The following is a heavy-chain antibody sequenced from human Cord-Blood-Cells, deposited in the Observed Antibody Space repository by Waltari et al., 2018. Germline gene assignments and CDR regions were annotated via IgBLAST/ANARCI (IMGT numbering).Heavy chain of an antibody. V-gene: IGHV1-69*12. CDR1: GGTFSSYA. CDR2: MIPILGRA. J-gene: IGHJ5*02. Sequence: QVQLVQSGAEVKKPGSSVKVSCKASGGTFSSYAISWVRQAPGQGLGWMGWMIPILGRANYEQKCQGRVRLTADESTSTAYMEVSSLRSEDTAVYYCARAFCSSTSCYRVVWFDPWGQGTLVTVSS. CDR3: ARAFCSSTSCYRVVWFDP. D-gene: IGHD2-2*02.